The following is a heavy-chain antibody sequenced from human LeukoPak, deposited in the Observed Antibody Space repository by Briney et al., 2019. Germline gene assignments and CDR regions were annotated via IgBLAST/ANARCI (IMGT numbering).Heavy chain of an antibody. D-gene: IGHD3-10*01. CDR2: IYYSGST. Sequence: SETLSLTCTVSGGSISSYYWSWIRQPPGKGLEWIGYIYYSGSTNYNPSLKSRVTISVDTSKNQFSLKLSSVTAADTAVYYCARSSGLSPPVRYMDVWGKGTTVTVSS. J-gene: IGHJ6*03. CDR3: ARSSGLSPPVRYMDV. V-gene: IGHV4-59*01. CDR1: GGSISSYY.